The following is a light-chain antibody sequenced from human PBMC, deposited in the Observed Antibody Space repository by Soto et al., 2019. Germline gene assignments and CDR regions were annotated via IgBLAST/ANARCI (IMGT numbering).Light chain of an antibody. Sequence: QSALTQPVSVSGSPGQSITISCTGTSSDIGGYNYVSWYQPLPGKVPKLIIYDVSNRPSGVSDRFSGSKSGNAASLTISGLQAEDEADYYCSSYTSTSTLYVFGTGTKLTVL. J-gene: IGLJ1*01. V-gene: IGLV2-14*03. CDR2: DVS. CDR1: SSDIGGYNY. CDR3: SSYTSTSTLYV.